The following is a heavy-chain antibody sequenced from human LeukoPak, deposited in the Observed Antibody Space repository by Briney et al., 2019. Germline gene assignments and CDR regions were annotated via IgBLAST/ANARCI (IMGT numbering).Heavy chain of an antibody. CDR1: GYTFTSYD. CDR3: ATGEWIQLFDY. V-gene: IGHV1-8*02. Sequence: ASVKVSCKASGYTFTSYDINWVRQATGQGLEWMGWMNPNSGNTGYAQKFQGRVTMTEDTSTDTAYMELSSLRSEDTAVYYCATGEWIQLFDYWGQGTLVTVSS. D-gene: IGHD5-18*01. J-gene: IGHJ4*02. CDR2: MNPNSGNT.